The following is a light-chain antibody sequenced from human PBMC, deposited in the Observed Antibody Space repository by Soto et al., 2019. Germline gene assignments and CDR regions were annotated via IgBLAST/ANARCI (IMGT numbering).Light chain of an antibody. J-gene: IGLJ2*01. CDR1: SSDVGGYNF. CDR3: ASYTRSGPL. Sequence: QSVLTQPASVSGSPGQSITISCTGTSSDVGGYNFVSWYKHHPGKAPKLMIYDVTYRPSGVSNRFSGPKSGNPSSLTISGLQAEDEADYYCASYTRSGPLFGGGTKLTVL. CDR2: DVT. V-gene: IGLV2-14*03.